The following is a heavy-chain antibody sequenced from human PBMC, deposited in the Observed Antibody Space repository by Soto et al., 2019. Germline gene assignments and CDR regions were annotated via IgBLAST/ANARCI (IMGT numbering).Heavy chain of an antibody. CDR3: ARGLLYYYDSSGYYLDY. CDR2: IYYSGST. CDR1: GGSISRYY. V-gene: IGHV4-59*01. D-gene: IGHD3-22*01. Sequence: SQTLSLTCTVSGGSISRYYWSWIRQPPGKGLEWIGYIYYSGSTNYNPSPKSRVTISVDTSKNQFSLKLSSVTAADTAVYYCARGLLYYYDSSGYYLDYWGQGTLVTVS. J-gene: IGHJ4*02.